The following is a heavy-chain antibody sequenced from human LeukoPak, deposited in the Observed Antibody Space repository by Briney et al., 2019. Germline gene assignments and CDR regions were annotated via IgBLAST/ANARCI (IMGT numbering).Heavy chain of an antibody. CDR3: ARGAAAGTGDPRNWFDP. D-gene: IGHD6-13*01. J-gene: IGHJ5*02. Sequence: ASVKVSCKASGYTFTGYYMHWVRQAPGQGLEWMGWINPNSGGTNYAQMFQGWVTMTRDTSISTAYMELSRLRSDDTDVYYCARGAAAGTGDPRNWFDPWGQGTLVTVSS. CDR1: GYTFTGYY. CDR2: INPNSGGT. V-gene: IGHV1-2*04.